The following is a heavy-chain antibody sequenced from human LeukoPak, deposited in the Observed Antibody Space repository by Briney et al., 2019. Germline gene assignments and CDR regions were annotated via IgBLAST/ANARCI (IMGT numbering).Heavy chain of an antibody. CDR1: GGTFSSYA. J-gene: IGHJ4*02. CDR2: IIPILGIA. D-gene: IGHD6-13*01. CDR3: ARWYSSSWEYFDY. Sequence: SVKVSCKASGGTFSSYAISWVRQAPGQGLGWMGRIIPILGIANYAQKFQGRVTITADKSTSTAYMELSSLRSEDTAVYYCARWYSSSWEYFDYWGQGTLVTVSS. V-gene: IGHV1-69*04.